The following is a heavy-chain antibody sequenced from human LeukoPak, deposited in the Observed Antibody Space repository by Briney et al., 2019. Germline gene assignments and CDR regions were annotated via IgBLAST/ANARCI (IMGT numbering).Heavy chain of an antibody. CDR2: IYTSGST. CDR3: VVRGVTRDGADV. Sequence: SETLSLTCTVSGGSISSGSYYWSWIRQPAGKGLEWIGRIYTSGSTNYNPSLKSRVTMSVDTSKNQFSLKLSSVTAADTAVYYCVVRGVTRDGADVWGKGTTVTISS. J-gene: IGHJ6*04. D-gene: IGHD3-10*01. CDR1: GGSISSGSYY. V-gene: IGHV4-61*02.